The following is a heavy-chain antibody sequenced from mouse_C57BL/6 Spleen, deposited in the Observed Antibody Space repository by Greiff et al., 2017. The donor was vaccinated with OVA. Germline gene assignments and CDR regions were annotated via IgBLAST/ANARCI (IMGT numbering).Heavy chain of an antibody. J-gene: IGHJ2*01. V-gene: IGHV5-4*01. CDR3: ARDTLGFDY. CDR1: GFTFSSYA. CDR2: ISDGGSYT. Sequence: VQLKESGGGLVKPGGSLKLSCAASGFTFSSYAMSWVRQTPEKRLEWVATISDGGSYTYYPDNVKGRFTISRDNAKNNLYLQMSHLKSEDTAMYYCARDTLGFDYWGQGTTLTVSS. D-gene: IGHD4-1*01.